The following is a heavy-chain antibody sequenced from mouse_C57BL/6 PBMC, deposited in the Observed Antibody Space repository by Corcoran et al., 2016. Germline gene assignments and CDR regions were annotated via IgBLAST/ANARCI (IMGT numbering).Heavy chain of an antibody. Sequence: IQLVQSGPELKKPGETVKISCKASGYTFTTYGMSWVKQAPGKGLKWMGWINTYSGVPTYADDFKGRFAFSLETSASTAYLQINNLKNEDTATYFCARGGAAHWYFDVWGTGTTVTVSS. CDR3: ARGGAAHWYFDV. CDR2: INTYSGVP. D-gene: IGHD6-1*01. V-gene: IGHV9-3*01. J-gene: IGHJ1*03. CDR1: GYTFTTYG.